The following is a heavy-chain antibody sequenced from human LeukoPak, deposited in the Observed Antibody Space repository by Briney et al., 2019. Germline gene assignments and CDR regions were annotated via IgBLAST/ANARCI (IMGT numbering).Heavy chain of an antibody. D-gene: IGHD4-17*01. CDR3: ARRGGKNYGDYVVYDKYMDV. V-gene: IGHV1-18*01. Sequence: ASVTVSCKASGYTYTSYGISWVRQAPGQGLEWRGWISAYNGDTHYAQKFQGRVTMTTETSTSTAYMELRSLRSDDTAVYYCARRGGKNYGDYVVYDKYMDVWGTGTTVTVSS. CDR2: ISAYNGDT. J-gene: IGHJ6*03. CDR1: GYTYTSYG.